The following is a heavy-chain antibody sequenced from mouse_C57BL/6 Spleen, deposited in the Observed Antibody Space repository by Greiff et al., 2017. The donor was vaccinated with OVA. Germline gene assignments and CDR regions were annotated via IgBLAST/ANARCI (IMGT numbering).Heavy chain of an antibody. Sequence: QVQLQQSGPELVKPGASVKISCKASGYAFSSSWMNWVKQRPGKGLEWIGRIYPGDGDTNYNGKFKGKATLTADKSSSTAYMKLSSLTSEDSAVYFCAIPPYYGSDYFDYWGQGTTLTVSS. CDR1: GYAFSSSW. V-gene: IGHV1-82*01. J-gene: IGHJ2*01. D-gene: IGHD1-1*01. CDR3: AIPPYYGSDYFDY. CDR2: IYPGDGDT.